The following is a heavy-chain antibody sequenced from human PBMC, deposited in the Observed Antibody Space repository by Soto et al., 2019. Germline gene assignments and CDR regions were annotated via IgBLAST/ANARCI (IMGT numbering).Heavy chain of an antibody. J-gene: IGHJ2*01. CDR1: GGTFSSYA. CDR3: ASGPRGSRSWYWYFDL. D-gene: IGHD3-10*01. CDR2: VIPDFGTA. Sequence: VQLVQSGAEVKKPGSSVKVSCKASGGTFSSYAINWVRQAPGQGLEWMGGVIPDFGTANYAHGFQGRVSITAYESMTTAYMELSSLISEDTAVYYCASGPRGSRSWYWYFDLLGRGTLVSVSS. V-gene: IGHV1-69*01.